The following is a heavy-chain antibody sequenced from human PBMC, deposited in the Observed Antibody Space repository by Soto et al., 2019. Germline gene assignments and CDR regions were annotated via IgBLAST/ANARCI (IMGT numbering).Heavy chain of an antibody. CDR1: GGTFSSYA. CDR2: IIPIFGTA. Sequence: GASVKVSCKASGGTFSSYAISWVRQAPGQGLEWMGGIIPIFGTANYAQKFQGRVTITADKSTSTPYMELSSLRSEDTSFYYCAILGYCTNGVCYDIWGQGTMVTVSS. CDR3: AILGYCTNGVCYDI. J-gene: IGHJ3*02. V-gene: IGHV1-69*06. D-gene: IGHD2-8*01.